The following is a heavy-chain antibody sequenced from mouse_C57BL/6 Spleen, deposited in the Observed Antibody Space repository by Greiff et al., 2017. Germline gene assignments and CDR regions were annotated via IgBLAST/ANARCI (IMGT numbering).Heavy chain of an antibody. J-gene: IGHJ2*01. CDR3: ARDDYVSY. V-gene: IGHV14-3*01. D-gene: IGHD2-4*01. Sequence: VQLQQSGPELVKPGASVKLSCKASGYTFTSYDINWVKQRPGQGLEWIGRIDPANGNTKYAPKFQGKATITADTSSNTAYLQLSSLTSEDTAIYYCARDDYVSYWGQGTTLTVSS. CDR1: GYTFTSYD. CDR2: IDPANGNT.